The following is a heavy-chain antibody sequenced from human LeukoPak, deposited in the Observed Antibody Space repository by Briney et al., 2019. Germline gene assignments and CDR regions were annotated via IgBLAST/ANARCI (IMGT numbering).Heavy chain of an antibody. CDR3: ITQYFDY. CDR2: IKTKTDGGTT. D-gene: IGHD4-11*01. CDR1: GFTFSNAW. V-gene: IGHV3-15*01. Sequence: GGSLRLSCAASGFTFSNAWMNWVRQAPGKGLEWIGRIKTKTDGGTTDYAAPVKGRFTISRDDSKNTVFLQMNSLKTEDTAFYFCITQYFDYWGQGTLVTVSS. J-gene: IGHJ4*02.